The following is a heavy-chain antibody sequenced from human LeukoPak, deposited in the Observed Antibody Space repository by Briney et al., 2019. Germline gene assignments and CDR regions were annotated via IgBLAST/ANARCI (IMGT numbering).Heavy chain of an antibody. J-gene: IGHJ4*02. CDR3: SRDRSSGWPTTVDY. CDR2: INLNSGGT. V-gene: IGHV1-2*02. D-gene: IGHD6-19*01. CDR1: GFIFTGYF. Sequence: GASVKVSCKASGFIFTGYFMHWVRQAPGQGLEYTGWINLNSGGTKFAQGFQGRVSMTSDTSIGVVYMELSSLRSDDTAVYYCSRDRSSGWPTTVDYWGQGTLVTVSS.